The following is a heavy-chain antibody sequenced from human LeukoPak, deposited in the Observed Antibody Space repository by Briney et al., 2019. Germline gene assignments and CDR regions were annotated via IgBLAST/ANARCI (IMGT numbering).Heavy chain of an antibody. D-gene: IGHD6-19*01. CDR3: ARSAVAGKGRDY. J-gene: IGHJ4*02. CDR1: GYTFTGYY. Sequence: ASVKVSCKASGYTFTGYYMHWVRQAPGQGLEWMGWINPNSGGTNYAQKFQGRVTMTRDTSISTAYMELSRLRSDDTAVYYCARSAVAGKGRDYWGQGTPVTVSS. V-gene: IGHV1-2*02. CDR2: INPNSGGT.